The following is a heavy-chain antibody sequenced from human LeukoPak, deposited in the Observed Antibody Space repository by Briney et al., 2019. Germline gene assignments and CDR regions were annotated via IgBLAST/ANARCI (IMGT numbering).Heavy chain of an antibody. CDR2: IGTAGDT. Sequence: QPGGSLRLSCAASGFIFDDYAMHWVRQVPGKGPEWVSAIGTAGDTYYAGSVKGRFTISRENAKNSLYLQMNSLRAGDTAVYYCARGFKHYSDSSGYYYDAFDIWGQGTMVTVSS. V-gene: IGHV3-13*01. D-gene: IGHD3-22*01. CDR1: GFIFDDYA. J-gene: IGHJ3*02. CDR3: ARGFKHYSDSSGYYYDAFDI.